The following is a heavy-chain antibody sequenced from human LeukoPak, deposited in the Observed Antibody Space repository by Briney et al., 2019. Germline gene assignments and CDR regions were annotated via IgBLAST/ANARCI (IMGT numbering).Heavy chain of an antibody. CDR2: ISSSSSYI. J-gene: IGHJ4*02. V-gene: IGHV3-21*04. CDR3: AKVKNDILTGYYPYYFDY. D-gene: IGHD3-9*01. Sequence: GGSLRLSCAASGFTFSSYSMNWVRQAPGKGLEWVSSISSSSSYIYYADSVKGRFTISRDNSKNTLYLQMNSLRAEDTAVYYCAKVKNDILTGYYPYYFDYWGQGTLVTVSS. CDR1: GFTFSSYS.